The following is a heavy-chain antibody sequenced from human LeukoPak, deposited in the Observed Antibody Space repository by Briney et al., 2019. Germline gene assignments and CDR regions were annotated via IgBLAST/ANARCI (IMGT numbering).Heavy chain of an antibody. CDR1: GFTFSDYY. Sequence: PGGSLRLSCAASGFTFSDYYMSWIRQAPGKGLEWVSYISSSGSTIYYADSVKGRFTIPRDNAKNSLYLQMNSLRAEDTAVYYCARTYYDFWIGSPTNMDVWGKGPTVTVSS. J-gene: IGHJ6*03. CDR3: ARTYYDFWIGSPTNMDV. D-gene: IGHD3-3*01. V-gene: IGHV3-11*04. CDR2: ISSSGSTI.